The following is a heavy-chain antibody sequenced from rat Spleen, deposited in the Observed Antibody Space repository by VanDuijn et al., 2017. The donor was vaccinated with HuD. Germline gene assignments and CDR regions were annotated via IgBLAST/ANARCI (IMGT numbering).Heavy chain of an antibody. Sequence: EVQLKESGPGLVQPSQTLSLTCTVSGFSLTDYSVHWVRQPTGKGREWMGVMWSGGSTAYNSALKARLSISRDTSKRQVYLKMNSLQTEDTPSYYCTRGPGDYCGQGVIVTVSS. J-gene: IGHJ2*01. CDR2: MWSGGST. V-gene: IGHV2S63*01. CDR1: GFSLTDYS. CDR3: TRGPGDY. D-gene: IGHD1-4*01.